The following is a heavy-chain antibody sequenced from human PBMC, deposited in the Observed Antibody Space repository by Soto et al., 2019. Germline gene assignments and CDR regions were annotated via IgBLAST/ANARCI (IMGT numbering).Heavy chain of an antibody. CDR1: GYTFTSYG. CDR3: ARGRSRWYFDL. CDR2: FSAYNGNT. Sequence: QVQLVQSGAEVKKPGDSVKVSCKASGYTFTSYGISWVRQAPAQVLEWMGWFSAYNGNTNYAQKLQGRVNMTTDTSTRTGYMELRSLRSDDTALYYCARGRSRWYFDLWGRGTMVTVSS. J-gene: IGHJ2*01. V-gene: IGHV1-18*01.